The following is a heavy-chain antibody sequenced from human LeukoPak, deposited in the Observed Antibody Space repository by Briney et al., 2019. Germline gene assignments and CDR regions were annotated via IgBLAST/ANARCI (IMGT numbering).Heavy chain of an antibody. V-gene: IGHV1-2*02. J-gene: IGHJ4*02. CDR3: ARSGRGTYYYFDL. CDR2: IDPNSGNT. D-gene: IGHD1-26*01. CDR1: GYTFTDYY. Sequence: ASMKVSCKASGYTFTDYYIHWVRQAPGQGLEWMGWIDPNSGNTNYAQKFQGRVSMTADTSTSTAYMELRSLRSDDTAVYYCARSGRGTYYYFDLWGQGTLVTVSS.